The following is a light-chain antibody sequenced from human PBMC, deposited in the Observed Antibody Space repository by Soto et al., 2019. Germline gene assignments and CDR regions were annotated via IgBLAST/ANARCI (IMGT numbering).Light chain of an antibody. CDR2: GAS. J-gene: IGKJ1*01. CDR3: LQDNNYPWT. V-gene: IGKV1-6*01. CDR1: QAIRND. Sequence: AIQMTQSPSSLSASVGDRVTISCRASQAIRNDLGWYQQKPGKAPNLLIYGASSLESGVPSRFSGSGYGTDFTLTISSLQPEDVATYYCLQDNNYPWTFGQGTKVEI.